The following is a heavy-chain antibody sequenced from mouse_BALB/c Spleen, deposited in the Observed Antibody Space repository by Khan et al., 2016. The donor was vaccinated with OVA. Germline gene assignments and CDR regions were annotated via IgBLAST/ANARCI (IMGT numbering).Heavy chain of an antibody. Sequence: VQLQQSGAELVRPGALVKLSCKASGFNIKDYYIHWVKQRPEQGLEWIGGIDPENGNTTYDPKFQGKASITADTSSNTAYLQLSSLTSEDTAVYYCTRDGYFPWFAYWGQGTLVTVSA. J-gene: IGHJ3*01. CDR3: TRDGYFPWFAY. D-gene: IGHD2-3*01. V-gene: IGHV14-1*02. CDR1: GFNIKDYY. CDR2: IDPENGNT.